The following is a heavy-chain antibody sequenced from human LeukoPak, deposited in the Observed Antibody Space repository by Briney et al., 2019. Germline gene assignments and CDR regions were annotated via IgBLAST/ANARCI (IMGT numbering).Heavy chain of an antibody. CDR1: GGSISSSSYY. J-gene: IGHJ4*02. D-gene: IGHD4-17*01. CDR3: ARVPTVTFFDY. CDR2: IYYSGST. V-gene: IGHV4-39*01. Sequence: SETLSLTCTVSGGSISSSSYYWGWVRQPPGKGLEWIGSIYYSGSTYYNPSLKSRVTISVDTSKNQFSLKLSSVTAADTAVYYCARVPTVTFFDYWGQGTLVTVSS.